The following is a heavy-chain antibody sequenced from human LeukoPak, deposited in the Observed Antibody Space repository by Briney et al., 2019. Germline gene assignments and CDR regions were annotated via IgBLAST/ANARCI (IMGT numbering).Heavy chain of an antibody. D-gene: IGHD1-26*01. J-gene: IGHJ5*02. CDR1: GFTFSNHA. CDR3: TRVIVGANIRFDP. Sequence: GGSLRLSCAASGFTFSNHAMNWVRQAPGKGLEWVGFIRSKAYGGTTEYAASVKGRFTISRDDSKSIAYLQMNSLKTEDTAVYYCTRVIVGANIRFDPWGQGTLVTVSS. CDR2: IRSKAYGGTT. V-gene: IGHV3-49*04.